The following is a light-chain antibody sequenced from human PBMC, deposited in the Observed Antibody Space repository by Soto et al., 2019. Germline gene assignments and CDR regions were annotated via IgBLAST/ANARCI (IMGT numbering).Light chain of an antibody. Sequence: DIQMTQSPLLLSASVGDRVTITCRASQNIDTFFNWYQQRPGGAPRLLLSGAAALHTGVPPRFSRRGSGTNVTLTISGRQREDFATYYCQQTYTSQWTFGPGTKVE. V-gene: IGKV1-39*01. CDR3: QQTYTSQWT. CDR1: QNIDTF. CDR2: GAA. J-gene: IGKJ1*01.